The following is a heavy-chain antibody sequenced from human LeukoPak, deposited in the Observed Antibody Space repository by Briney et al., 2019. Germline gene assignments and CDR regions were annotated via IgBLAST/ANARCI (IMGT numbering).Heavy chain of an antibody. CDR1: GGSISSYY. Sequence: SETLSLTCTVSGGSISSYYWSWIRQPPGKGLEWIGYIYYTGSTNYNPSLKSRVTISVDTSKNQFSLKLSSVTAADTAVYYCARPYSGSPGSRGLFDYWGQGTLVTVSS. CDR3: ARPYSGSPGSRGLFDY. J-gene: IGHJ4*02. CDR2: IYYTGST. V-gene: IGHV4-59*08. D-gene: IGHD1-26*01.